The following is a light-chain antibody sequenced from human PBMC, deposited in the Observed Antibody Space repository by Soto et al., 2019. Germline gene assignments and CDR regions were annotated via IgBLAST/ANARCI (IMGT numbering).Light chain of an antibody. V-gene: IGKV2-28*01. CDR2: LGS. Sequence: DNVMTQSPLSLPVTPGEPASISCRSSQSLPHSNGYNYLDWYLQKPGQSPQLLIYLGSNRASGVPDRFSGSGSGTDFTLKISRVEAEDVGVYYCMQALHTLIPFADGTRPAI. CDR3: MQALHTLIP. J-gene: IGKJ5*01. CDR1: QSLPHSNGYNY.